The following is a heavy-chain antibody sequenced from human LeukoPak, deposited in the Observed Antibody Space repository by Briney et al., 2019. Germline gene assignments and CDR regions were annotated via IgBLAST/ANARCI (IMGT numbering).Heavy chain of an antibody. J-gene: IGHJ4*02. Sequence: LRLSCAASGFPFNVQTMSWIRQPPGKGLEWIGYIYYSGSTNYNPSLKSRVTISVDTSKNQFSLKLSSVTAADTAVYYCARHGYDILTGYEYYFDYWGQGTLVTVSS. CDR2: IYYSGST. CDR1: GFPFNVQT. V-gene: IGHV4-59*08. CDR3: ARHGYDILTGYEYYFDY. D-gene: IGHD3-9*01.